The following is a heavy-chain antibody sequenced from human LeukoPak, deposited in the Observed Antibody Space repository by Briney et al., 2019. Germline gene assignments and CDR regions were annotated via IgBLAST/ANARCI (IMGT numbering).Heavy chain of an antibody. CDR1: GGSISSSSYY. V-gene: IGHV4-39*01. Sequence: SETLSLTCTVSGGSISSSSYYWGWIRQPPGKGLEWIGSIYYSGSTYYNPSLKSRVTISVDTSKNQFPLKLSSVTAADTAVYYCARGGDSMIVVGPFDYWAREPWSPSPQ. CDR2: IYYSGST. J-gene: IGHJ4*02. CDR3: ARGGDSMIVVGPFDY. D-gene: IGHD3-22*01.